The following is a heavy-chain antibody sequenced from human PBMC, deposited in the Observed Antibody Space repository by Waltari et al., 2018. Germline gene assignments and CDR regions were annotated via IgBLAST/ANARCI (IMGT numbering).Heavy chain of an antibody. J-gene: IGHJ4*02. V-gene: IGHV4-4*02. CDR1: GDPMSHTDC. Sequence: PGLATPSGTRSLTCALSGDPMSHTDCWSWVRQAPGKGLEWIGQVGGDRRTNYNPSFASRVTVALDTSSAQFSLKVTSATAAGTAVYYCARDRGRGLYLDSWGQGILVTVTP. CDR2: VGGDRRT. D-gene: IGHD2-15*01. CDR3: ARDRGRGLYLDS.